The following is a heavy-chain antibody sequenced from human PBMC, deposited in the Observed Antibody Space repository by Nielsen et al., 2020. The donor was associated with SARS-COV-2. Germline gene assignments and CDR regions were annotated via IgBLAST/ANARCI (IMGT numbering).Heavy chain of an antibody. CDR3: TRDPGYYHGMDV. Sequence: SETLSLTCVISWDSVSSSSVAWNWIRQCPSRGLEWLGRIYYRSKWFYEYATFVRSRITIDPDTSKNHFSLHLNSVTSEDTAMYYCTRDPGYYHGMDVWGQGTTVIVSS. J-gene: IGHJ6*02. CDR2: IYYRSKWFY. V-gene: IGHV6-1*01. CDR1: WDSVSSSSVA.